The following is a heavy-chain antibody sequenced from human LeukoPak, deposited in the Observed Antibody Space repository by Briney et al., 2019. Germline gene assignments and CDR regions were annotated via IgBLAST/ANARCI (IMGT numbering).Heavy chain of an antibody. J-gene: IGHJ4*02. D-gene: IGHD3/OR15-3a*01. CDR2: ISSSGTTI. CDR3: ARGVPTGYYTSCYDY. CDR1: GINFSDSE. Sequence: HPGGSLRLSCAASGINFSDSEMNWVRQAPGKGLEWVSYISSSGTTIYYADSVKGRFTISRDNAKNSLYLRMNSLRAEDTAVYYCARGVPTGYYTSCYDYWGQGTLVTVSS. V-gene: IGHV3-48*03.